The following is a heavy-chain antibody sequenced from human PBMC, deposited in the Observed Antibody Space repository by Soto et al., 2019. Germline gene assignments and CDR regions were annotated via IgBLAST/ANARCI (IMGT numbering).Heavy chain of an antibody. CDR1: GYRFTDYQ. CDR3: ARVETLYDTSGYSVDGFDF. V-gene: IGHV1-2*02. J-gene: IGHJ3*01. Sequence: QGRLVQSGPEGKKPGASVKVSCKTSGYRFTDYQMHWVRQAPGQGLEWMGWIDPKNGGTTYAQKFQGRVTMTRATSISTAYMELSRLTSDDTALYFCARVETLYDTSGYSVDGFDFWGPGTMVTVSS. CDR2: IDPKNGGT. D-gene: IGHD3-22*01.